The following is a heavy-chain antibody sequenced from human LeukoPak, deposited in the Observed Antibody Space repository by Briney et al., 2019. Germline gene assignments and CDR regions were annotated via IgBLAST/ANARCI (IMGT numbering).Heavy chain of an antibody. V-gene: IGHV4-59*01. CDR1: GGSISSYY. CDR3: ARVMAAAGTQRHYYYYYMDV. D-gene: IGHD6-13*01. CDR2: IYYSGST. J-gene: IGHJ6*03. Sequence: SETLSLTCTVSGGSISSYYWSWIRQPPGKGLEWIGYIYYSGSTNYNPSLKSRVTISVGTSKNQFSLKLSSVTAADTAVYYCARVMAAAGTQRHYYYYYMDVWGKGTTVTVSS.